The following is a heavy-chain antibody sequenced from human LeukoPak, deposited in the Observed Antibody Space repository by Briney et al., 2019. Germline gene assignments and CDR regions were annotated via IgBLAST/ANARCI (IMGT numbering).Heavy chain of an antibody. V-gene: IGHV1-69*05. J-gene: IGHJ4*02. Sequence: GSSVKVSCKASGGTFSSYAISWARQAPGQGLEWMGRIIPIFGTANYAQKFQGRVTITTDESTSTAYMELSSLRSEDTAVYYCAREYDYGDYEENYWGQGTLVTVSS. CDR2: IIPIFGTA. D-gene: IGHD4-17*01. CDR1: GGTFSSYA. CDR3: AREYDYGDYEENY.